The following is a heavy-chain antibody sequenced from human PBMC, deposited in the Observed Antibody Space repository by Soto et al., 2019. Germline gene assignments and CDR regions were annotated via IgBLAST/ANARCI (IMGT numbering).Heavy chain of an antibody. CDR1: GGSISSGDYY. CDR2: IHNSGNT. D-gene: IGHD6-13*01. V-gene: IGHV4-30-4*01. Sequence: SETLSLTCTVSGGSISSGDYYWSWIRQAPGKGLEWIGHIHNSGNTYHNASLKSRVTISVDTSKNQFSLKLSSVTAADTAVYYCARHQSHSSSYVDPWGQGTLVTVSS. J-gene: IGHJ5*02. CDR3: ARHQSHSSSYVDP.